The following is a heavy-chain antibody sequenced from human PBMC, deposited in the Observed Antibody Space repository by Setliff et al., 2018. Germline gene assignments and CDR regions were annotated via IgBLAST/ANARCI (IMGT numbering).Heavy chain of an antibody. V-gene: IGHV3-7*01. CDR2: IKEDGSEK. Sequence: GGSLRLSCAASRFTFSNYWMSWVRQAPGKGLEWVANIKEDGSEKYYVDSVKGRFTISRDNAKNSLYLQMNSLRAEDTAVYYCARDRGRQLGYTGDAFDIWGQGTMVTVSS. D-gene: IGHD5-18*01. J-gene: IGHJ3*02. CDR1: RFTFSNYW. CDR3: ARDRGRQLGYTGDAFDI.